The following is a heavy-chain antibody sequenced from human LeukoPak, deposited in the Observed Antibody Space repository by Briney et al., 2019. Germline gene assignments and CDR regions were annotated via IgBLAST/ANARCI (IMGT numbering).Heavy chain of an antibody. Sequence: GGSLRLSCAASGFTFSSYAMSWVRQAPGKGLEWVSAIIGSGGSTYYADSVKGRFTISRDNSKNTLYLQMNTLRAEDTAVYYCTKDWMVRGVMGYYYYMDVWGKGTTVTVSS. D-gene: IGHD3-10*01. V-gene: IGHV3-23*01. CDR2: IIGSGGST. CDR1: GFTFSSYA. J-gene: IGHJ6*03. CDR3: TKDWMVRGVMGYYYYMDV.